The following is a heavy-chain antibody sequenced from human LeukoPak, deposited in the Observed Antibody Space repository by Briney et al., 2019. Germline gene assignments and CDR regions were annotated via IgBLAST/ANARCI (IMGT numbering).Heavy chain of an antibody. CDR1: GGSISSYY. Sequence: SETLCLTCTVSGGSISSYYWSWIRQPAGKGLEWIGRIYTSGSTNYNPSLKSRVTMSVDTSKNQFSLKPSSVTAADTAVYYCAREREGYYDSSGADAFDIWGQGTMVTVSS. D-gene: IGHD3-22*01. CDR3: AREREGYYDSSGADAFDI. J-gene: IGHJ3*02. CDR2: IYTSGST. V-gene: IGHV4-4*07.